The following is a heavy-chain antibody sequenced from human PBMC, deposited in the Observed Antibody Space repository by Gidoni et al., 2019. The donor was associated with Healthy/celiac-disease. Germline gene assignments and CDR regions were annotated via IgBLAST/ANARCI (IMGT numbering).Heavy chain of an antibody. D-gene: IGHD3-10*01. CDR2: ISWNSGSI. Sequence: EVQLVESGGGLVQHGRSLRLSCAASGFTFDDYAMHWVRQAPGKGLEWVSGISWNSGSIGYADSVKGRFTISRDNAKNSLYLQMNSLRAEDTALYYCAKGRYYYGSGSYPGGIDPWGQGTLVTVSS. V-gene: IGHV3-9*01. CDR1: GFTFDDYA. CDR3: AKGRYYYGSGSYPGGIDP. J-gene: IGHJ5*02.